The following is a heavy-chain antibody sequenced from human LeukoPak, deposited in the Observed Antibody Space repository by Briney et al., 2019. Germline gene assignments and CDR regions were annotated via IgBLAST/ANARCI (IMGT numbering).Heavy chain of an antibody. Sequence: PGGSLRLSCAASGFTFSTYAMTWVRQAPGKGLEWVSAISGSGGTTHYADSVKGRLTISRDNSKNTLYLQTNSLRAEDTAVYYCAKGRDRGFYYGSGSYYPAEYFHHWGQGTLVTVSS. V-gene: IGHV3-23*01. CDR1: GFTFSTYA. D-gene: IGHD3-10*01. CDR2: ISGSGGTT. J-gene: IGHJ1*01. CDR3: AKGRDRGFYYGSGSYYPAEYFHH.